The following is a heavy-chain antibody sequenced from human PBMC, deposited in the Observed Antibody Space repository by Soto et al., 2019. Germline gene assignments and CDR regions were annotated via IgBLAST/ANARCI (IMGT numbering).Heavy chain of an antibody. CDR2: IYYSGST. CDR1: GGSISSGDYY. V-gene: IGHV4-30-4*01. Sequence: SETLSLTCTVSGGSISSGDYYWSWIRQPPGKGLEWIGYIYYSGSTYYNPSLKGRVTISVDTSKNQFSLKLSSVTAADTAVYYCARYMTTVTTRYFDYWGQGTLVTVSS. CDR3: ARYMTTVTTRYFDY. D-gene: IGHD4-4*01. J-gene: IGHJ4*02.